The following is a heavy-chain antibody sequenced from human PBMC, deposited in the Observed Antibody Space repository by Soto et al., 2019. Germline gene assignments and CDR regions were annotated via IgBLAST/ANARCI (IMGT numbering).Heavy chain of an antibody. Sequence: EVQLVESGGGLVQPGGSLRISCAVSGFSITTYWMSWVRQAPGKGLQWVASIKQDGSEIYYLDSVRGRFTISRDSAENSLHLLMNSLSAEDTGVYFCARDVGFDYVNWGQGTLVTGSS. D-gene: IGHD3-16*01. J-gene: IGHJ4*02. CDR2: IKQDGSEI. V-gene: IGHV3-7*01. CDR3: ARDVGFDYVN. CDR1: GFSITTYW.